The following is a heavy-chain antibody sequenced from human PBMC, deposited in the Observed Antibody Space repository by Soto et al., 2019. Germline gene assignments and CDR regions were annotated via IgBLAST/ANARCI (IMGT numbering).Heavy chain of an antibody. CDR3: ARDQITDDWFDA. CDR2: INGDGSGT. Sequence: EVQLVESGGGLVQPGGSLRLSCEASGFAFSSSYMHWVRQAPGKGLVWVSRINGDGSGTNYADSVRGRFTISRDNAQHTLYLQMNSLSADDTAVYYCARDQITDDWFDAWGQGILVTVSS. V-gene: IGHV3-74*01. D-gene: IGHD3-16*01. CDR1: GFAFSSSY. J-gene: IGHJ5*02.